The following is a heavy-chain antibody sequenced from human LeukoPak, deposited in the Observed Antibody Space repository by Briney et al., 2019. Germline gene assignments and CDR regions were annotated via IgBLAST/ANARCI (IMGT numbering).Heavy chain of an antibody. Sequence: GGSLRLSCAASGFTFSTFAMIWVRQPPGKGLEWVSSIFPSGGEIHYADSVRGRFTISRDNSKSTLSLQMNSLRAEDTAVYYCARVRGYYDSSGYFDYWGQGTLVTVSS. CDR1: GFTFSTFA. CDR3: ARVRGYYDSSGYFDY. V-gene: IGHV3-23*01. J-gene: IGHJ4*02. D-gene: IGHD3-22*01. CDR2: IFPSGGEI.